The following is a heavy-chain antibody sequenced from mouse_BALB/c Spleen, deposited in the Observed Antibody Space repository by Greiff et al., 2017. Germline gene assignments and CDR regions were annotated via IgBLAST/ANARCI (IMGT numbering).Heavy chain of an antibody. J-gene: IGHJ4*01. Sequence: EVQVQESGAELVRSGASVKLSCTASGFNIKDYYMHWVKQRPEQGLEWIGWIDPENGDTEYAPKFQGKATMTADTSSNTAYLQLSSLTSEDTAVYYCNGKPYDMDYWGEGTSVTVSS. V-gene: IGHV14-4*02. CDR1: GFNIKDYY. CDR2: IDPENGDT. D-gene: IGHD6-1*01. CDR3: NGKPYDMDY.